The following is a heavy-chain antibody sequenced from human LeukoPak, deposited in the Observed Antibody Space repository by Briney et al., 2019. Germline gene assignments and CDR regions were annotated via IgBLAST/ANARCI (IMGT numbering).Heavy chain of an antibody. CDR3: AKLSVLYGDYDLAPGDYYYYMDV. Sequence: ETLSLTCTVSGVSISSSNSYWGWIRQPPGKGLEWVSAISGSGGSTYYADSVKGRFTISRDNSKNTLYLQMNSLRAEDTAVYYCAKLSVLYGDYDLAPGDYYYYMDVWGKGTTVTISS. J-gene: IGHJ6*03. D-gene: IGHD4-17*01. CDR2: ISGSGGST. CDR1: GVSISSSNSY. V-gene: IGHV3-23*01.